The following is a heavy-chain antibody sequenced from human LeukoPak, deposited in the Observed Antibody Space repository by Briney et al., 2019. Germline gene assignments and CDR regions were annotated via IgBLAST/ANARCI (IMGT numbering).Heavy chain of an antibody. J-gene: IGHJ3*02. CDR3: ARDRYVSSI. Sequence: GGSLRLSCAASGFTFSSYWMSWVRQAPGKGLEWVANIKQDGSEKYYVDSAKGRFSISRDNAKNSLYLQMNSLRAEDTAMYHCARDRYVSSIWGQGTMVTVSS. CDR2: IKQDGSEK. V-gene: IGHV3-7*03. D-gene: IGHD5-12*01. CDR1: GFTFSSYW.